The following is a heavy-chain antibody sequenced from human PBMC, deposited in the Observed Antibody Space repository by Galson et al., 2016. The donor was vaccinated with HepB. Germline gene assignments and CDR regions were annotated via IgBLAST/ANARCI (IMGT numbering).Heavy chain of an antibody. V-gene: IGHV3-74*01. D-gene: IGHD2-21*01. Sequence: SLRLSCAASGFTFSSYWMHWVRQAPGKGLVWVSRINSDESNTNYADSVKGRFTISRDNAKNTRYLQMNSLRAEDTAVYYCARGGGYYYFDYWGQGNLVTVSS. CDR2: INSDESNT. CDR1: GFTFSSYW. J-gene: IGHJ4*01. CDR3: ARGGGYYYFDY.